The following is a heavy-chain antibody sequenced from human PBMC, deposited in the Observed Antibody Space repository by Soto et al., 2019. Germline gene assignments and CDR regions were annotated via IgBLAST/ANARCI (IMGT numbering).Heavy chain of an antibody. D-gene: IGHD5-12*01. J-gene: IGHJ5*02. CDR3: ARRGYSGYDSYNWFDP. Sequence: ETLSLTCTVSGGSISSSSYYWGWIRQPPGKGLEWIGSIYYSGSTYYNPSLKSRVTISVDTSKNQFSLKLSSVTAADTALYYCARRGYSGYDSYNWFDPWGQGSLVTVS. CDR2: IYYSGST. CDR1: GGSISSSSYY. V-gene: IGHV4-39*01.